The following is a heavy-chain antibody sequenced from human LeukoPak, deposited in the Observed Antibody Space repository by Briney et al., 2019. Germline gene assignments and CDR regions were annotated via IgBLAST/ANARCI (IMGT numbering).Heavy chain of an antibody. J-gene: IGHJ4*02. V-gene: IGHV1-24*01. D-gene: IGHD1/OR15-1a*01. Sequence: ASVTVSFTFSGSTLTEFSMHWVRQAPGKGLEWMGGFDPEDGEVVYPQRFQGRVTMTEDKATDTAYMELTSLTSEDTAMYYCATEKGEVPGTTSSFDYWGRGTQVTVSS. CDR2: FDPEDGEV. CDR3: ATEKGEVPGTTSSFDY. CDR1: GSTLTEFS.